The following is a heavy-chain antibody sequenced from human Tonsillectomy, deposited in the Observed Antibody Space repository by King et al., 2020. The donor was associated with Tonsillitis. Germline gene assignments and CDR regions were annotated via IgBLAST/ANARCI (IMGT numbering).Heavy chain of an antibody. CDR2: INTDGDT. D-gene: IGHD1-20*01. J-gene: IGHJ3*02. CDR1: GFTLSSYA. CDR3: ARGGITTTTVAFDN. V-gene: IGHV3-13*01. Sequence: VQLVESGGNLVQPGGSLRLSCAASGFTLSSYAIHWVRQAAGKGLEWVAAINTDGDTYYPASVKGRFTMSRDSAKNSLYLHMYSLRAGDTAVYYCARGGITTTTVAFDNW.